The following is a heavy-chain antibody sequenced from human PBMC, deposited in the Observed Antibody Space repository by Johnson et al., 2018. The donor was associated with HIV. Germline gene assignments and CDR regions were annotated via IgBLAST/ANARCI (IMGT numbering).Heavy chain of an antibody. Sequence: QVQLVESGGGVVQPRRSLRLSCAASGFAFSGYALHWVRQAPGKGLEWVAVISYDGTQKDYGGSVKGRFTISRDNSTTTLYRHMNNLRVGDMAMYYCARSVHDYSDYLWGRDAFDIWGQGTMVIVSS. V-gene: IGHV3-30*04. CDR1: GFAFSGYA. J-gene: IGHJ3*02. CDR3: ARSVHDYSDYLWGRDAFDI. CDR2: ISYDGTQK. D-gene: IGHD4-11*01.